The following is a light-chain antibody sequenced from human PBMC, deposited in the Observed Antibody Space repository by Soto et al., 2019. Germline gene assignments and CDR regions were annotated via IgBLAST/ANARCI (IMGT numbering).Light chain of an antibody. V-gene: IGKV3-20*01. CDR1: QSVSSSY. J-gene: IGKJ4*01. Sequence: EIVLTQYPGTLSLSPGERATLSCRASQSVSSSYLAWYQQKPGQAPRLLIYGTSSRATGIPDRFSGSGSGTDFTLTISRLDPEDFAVYYCQHYGSPPVTFGGGTKVDIK. CDR2: GTS. CDR3: QHYGSPPVT.